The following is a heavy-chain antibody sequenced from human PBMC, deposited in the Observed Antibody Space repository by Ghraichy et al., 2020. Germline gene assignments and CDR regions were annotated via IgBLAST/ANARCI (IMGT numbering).Heavy chain of an antibody. V-gene: IGHV3-73*01. J-gene: IGHJ4*02. CDR2: IKSKADRYAT. CDR1: AFTFSGSA. CDR3: QNDFWNGKPFR. Sequence: GGSLRLSCSASAFTFSGSAIHWVRQPSGKGLEWVGRIKSKADRYATAYAASVTGRFTISRDDSKNTAYLQMNSLRTEDTAVYFCQNDFWNGKPFRWGPGTLVTVSS. D-gene: IGHD3-3*01.